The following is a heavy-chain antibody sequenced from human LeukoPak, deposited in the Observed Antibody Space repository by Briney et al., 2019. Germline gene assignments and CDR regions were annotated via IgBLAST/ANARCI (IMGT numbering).Heavy chain of an antibody. CDR3: ARGPIVVVPAALRVDP. D-gene: IGHD2-2*01. V-gene: IGHV4-59*01. CDR2: SYYSGGS. J-gene: IGHJ5*02. CDR1: GGSITSYY. Sequence: SETLSLTCAVSGGSITSYYWTWIRQPPGKGLEWIGFSYYSGGSNYNPSLKSRVTISVDTSKNQFSLKLSSVTAADTAVYFCARGPIVVVPAALRVDPWGQGTLVTVSS.